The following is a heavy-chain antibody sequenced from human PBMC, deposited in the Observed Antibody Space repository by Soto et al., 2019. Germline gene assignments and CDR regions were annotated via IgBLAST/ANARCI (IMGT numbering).Heavy chain of an antibody. Sequence: QVQLQESGPGLVKPSQTLSLTCTVSGGSISSGDYYWSWIRQPPGKGLEWIGYIYYSGSTYYNPSLKSRVIISVDTSKNQFSLKLSSVTAADTAVYYCARRVRGVVLVPAARGYFDYWGQGTLVTVSS. CDR3: ARRVRGVVLVPAARGYFDY. V-gene: IGHV4-30-4*01. CDR1: GGSISSGDYY. D-gene: IGHD2-2*01. J-gene: IGHJ4*02. CDR2: IYYSGST.